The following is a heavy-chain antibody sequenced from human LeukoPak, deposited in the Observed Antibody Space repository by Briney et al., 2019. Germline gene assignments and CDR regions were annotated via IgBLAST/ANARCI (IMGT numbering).Heavy chain of an antibody. V-gene: IGHV3-48*01. D-gene: IGHD6-19*01. CDR1: GFTFSSYS. CDR3: ARDFTSSGWLLSGAFDI. Sequence: GGSLRLSCAASGFTFSSYSMNWVRQAPGKGLEWVSYISSSSSTIYYAYSEKGRFTSSRDNAKNSLYLQMNSLRGEDTAVYYCARDFTSSGWLLSGAFDIWGQGTMATVSS. J-gene: IGHJ3*02. CDR2: ISSSSSTI.